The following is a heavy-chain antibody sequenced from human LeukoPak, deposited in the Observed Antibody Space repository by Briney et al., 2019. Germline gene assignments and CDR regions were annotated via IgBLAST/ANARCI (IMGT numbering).Heavy chain of an antibody. CDR3: ARGKNPRFFGWFDP. J-gene: IGHJ5*02. V-gene: IGHV4-31*03. D-gene: IGHD3-3*01. CDR2: IYYSGST. CDR1: GGSISSGGYY. Sequence: PSQTLSLTCTVSGGSISSGGYYWSWIRQHPGKGLEWIGYIYYSGSTYYNPSLKSRVTISVDTSKNQFSLKLSSVTAADTAVYYCARGKNPRFFGWFDPWGQGTLVTVSP.